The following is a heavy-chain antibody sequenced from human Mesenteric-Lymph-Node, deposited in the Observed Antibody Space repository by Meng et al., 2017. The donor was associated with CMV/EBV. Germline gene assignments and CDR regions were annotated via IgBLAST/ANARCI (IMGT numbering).Heavy chain of an antibody. D-gene: IGHD6-13*01. CDR3: ARDLRPGIAAAAGGGYYFDY. J-gene: IGHJ4*02. Sequence: SSNWWSWARQPPGKGLEWIGEIYHSGSTNYNPSLKSRVTISVDKSKNQFSLKLSSVTAADTAVYYCARDLRPGIAAAAGGGYYFDYWGQGTLVTVSS. V-gene: IGHV4-4*02. CDR1: SSNW. CDR2: IYHSGST.